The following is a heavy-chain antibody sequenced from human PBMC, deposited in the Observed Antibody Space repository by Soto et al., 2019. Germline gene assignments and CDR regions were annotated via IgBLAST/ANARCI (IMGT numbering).Heavy chain of an antibody. CDR2: ISGSGGSA. D-gene: IGHD6-19*01. Sequence: EVQLLESGGDLVQPGGSLRLSCAASGLTFSNYAMNWVRQAPGKGLEWASVISGSGGSASYADSVKGRFTISRDNSKNTMYLQMNSLRDEDTATYYCVKEGSGWYSRGSFDFWGRGTMVTVSS. J-gene: IGHJ3*01. V-gene: IGHV3-23*01. CDR1: GLTFSNYA. CDR3: VKEGSGWYSRGSFDF.